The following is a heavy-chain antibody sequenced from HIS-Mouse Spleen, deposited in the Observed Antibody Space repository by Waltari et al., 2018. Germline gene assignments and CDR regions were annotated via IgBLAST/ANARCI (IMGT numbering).Heavy chain of an antibody. CDR1: GGSISSYY. J-gene: IGHJ4*02. CDR2: IYTSGST. Sequence: QVQLQESGPGLVKPSETLSLTCTVSGGSISSYYRRWIRQPAGKGLEWIGRIYTSGSTNYNPSLKGRVTMSVDTSKNQFSLKLSSVTAADTAVYYCARYCSGGSCYGGSFDYWGQGTLVTVSS. V-gene: IGHV4-4*07. D-gene: IGHD2-15*01. CDR3: ARYCSGGSCYGGSFDY.